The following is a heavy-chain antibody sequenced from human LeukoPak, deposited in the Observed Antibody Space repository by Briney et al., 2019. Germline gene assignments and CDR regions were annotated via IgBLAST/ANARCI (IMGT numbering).Heavy chain of an antibody. D-gene: IGHD6-13*01. CDR3: ATDTAGHDY. V-gene: IGHV3-30-3*01. CDR2: ISYDGSNK. CDR1: GFTFSSYA. Sequence: PGRSLRLSCAASGFTFSSYAMHWVRQAPGKGLEWVAVISYDGSNKYYADSVKGRFTISRDNVKNSLYLQMNSLRAEDTAVYYCATDTAGHDYWGQGTLVTVSS. J-gene: IGHJ4*02.